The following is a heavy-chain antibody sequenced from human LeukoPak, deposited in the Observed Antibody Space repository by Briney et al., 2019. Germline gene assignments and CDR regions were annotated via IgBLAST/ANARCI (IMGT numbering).Heavy chain of an antibody. J-gene: IGHJ4*02. CDR1: GGSISSYY. D-gene: IGHD6-13*01. V-gene: IGHV4-39*01. Sequence: SETLSLTCTVSGGSISSYYWGWIRQPPGKGLEWIGSIYYSGSTYYNPSLKSRVTISVDTSKNQFSLKLSSVTAADTAVYYCASVSSSWYGGYYFDYWGQGTLVTVSS. CDR2: IYYSGST. CDR3: ASVSSSWYGGYYFDY.